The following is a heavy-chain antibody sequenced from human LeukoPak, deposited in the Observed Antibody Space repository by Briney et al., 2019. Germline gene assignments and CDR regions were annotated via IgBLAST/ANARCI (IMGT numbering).Heavy chain of an antibody. J-gene: IGHJ6*03. CDR1: GFIFSNYV. CDR3: AKDRCSNGIGCYYYYMDV. Sequence: GGSLRLSCAGSGFIFSNYVVHWVRQAPGKGLEWVAYIQYDGSNEQYAHSVKGRFRISRDSSKNILYLQMNSLRAEDTAVYYCAKDRCSNGIGCYYYYMDVWGKGTTVTISS. CDR2: IQYDGSNE. V-gene: IGHV3-30*02. D-gene: IGHD2-8*01.